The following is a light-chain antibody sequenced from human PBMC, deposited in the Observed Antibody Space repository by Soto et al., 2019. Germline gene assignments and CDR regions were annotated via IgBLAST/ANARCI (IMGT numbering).Light chain of an antibody. V-gene: IGKV3-15*01. CDR2: DAS. CDR1: QSVSRY. J-gene: IGKJ5*01. CDR3: QQYGSSPIT. Sequence: EIVLTQSPGPLSLSPGERATLSCRTSQSVSRYLAWYQQKPGQAPRLLIYDASIRATGIPARFSGSGSGTEFSLTINSLQSEDFGVYFCQQYGSSPITFGQGTRLEI.